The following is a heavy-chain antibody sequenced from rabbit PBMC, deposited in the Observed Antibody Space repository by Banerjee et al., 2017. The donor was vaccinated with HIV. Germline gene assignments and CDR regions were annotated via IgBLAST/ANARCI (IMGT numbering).Heavy chain of an antibody. CDR3: ARDSTGYNGYDLNL. CDR1: GFSFSSSYY. Sequence: QSLEESGGDLVKPGASLTLTCTASGFSFSSSYYMCWVRQAPGKGLEWIACIYGGSSGSTYYASWAKGRFTISKTSSTTVTLQMTSLTAADTATYFCARDSTGYNGYDLNLWGQGTLVTVS. D-gene: IGHD1-1*01. CDR2: IYGGSSGST. V-gene: IGHV1S40*01. J-gene: IGHJ4*01.